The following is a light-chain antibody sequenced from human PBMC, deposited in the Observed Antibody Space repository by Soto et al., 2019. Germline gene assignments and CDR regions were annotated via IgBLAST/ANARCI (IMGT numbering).Light chain of an antibody. CDR2: DVS. J-gene: IGLJ1*01. CDR1: SSDVGGYNY. Sequence: QSVLTQPASVSGSPGQSITISCTGTSSDVGGYNYVSWYQQHPGKAPKLMIYDVSNRPSGVSNRFSGSKSGNTASLTISGLQAEDAADYSCSSYTSSSTYVFGTGTKLTVL. CDR3: SSYTSSSTYV. V-gene: IGLV2-14*01.